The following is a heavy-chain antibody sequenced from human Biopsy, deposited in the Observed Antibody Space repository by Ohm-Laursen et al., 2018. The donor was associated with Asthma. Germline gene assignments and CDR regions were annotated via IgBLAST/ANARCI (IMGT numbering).Heavy chain of an antibody. CDR2: IYSGGTS. J-gene: IGHJ4*02. CDR3: ATPYYYDSSGWGY. CDR1: GFTVSRDH. Sequence: SLRLSCSASGFTVSRDHMFWVRQAPGKGLEWVSVIYSGGTSDTADSVRGRFTISRDFYKNTLYLQMDSLTTEDTAVYFCATPYYYDSSGWGYWGQGTLVTVSS. V-gene: IGHV3-53*01. D-gene: IGHD3-22*01.